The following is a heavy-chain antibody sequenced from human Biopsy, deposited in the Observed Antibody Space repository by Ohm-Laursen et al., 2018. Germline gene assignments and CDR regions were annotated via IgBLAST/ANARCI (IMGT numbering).Heavy chain of an antibody. CDR3: ARTMIYHSNGYYLYYSDY. CDR2: IYWNNDK. Sequence: TQTLTLTCTFSGFSLSNSGVGVAWIRQPPGKALEWLAIIYWNNDKHFSPSLRSRLTITKDTSRNQVVLTMTNMDPVDTAAYYCARTMIYHSNGYYLYYSDYWGQGTLVTVSS. CDR1: GFSLSNSGVG. D-gene: IGHD3-22*01. J-gene: IGHJ4*02. V-gene: IGHV2-5*01.